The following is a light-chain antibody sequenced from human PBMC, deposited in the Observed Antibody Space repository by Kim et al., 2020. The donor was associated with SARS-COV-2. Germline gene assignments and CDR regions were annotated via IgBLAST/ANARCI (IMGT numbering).Light chain of an antibody. Sequence: SPGERAPLSCRASQSVSSNYLAWYQQKPGQAPRLLIYGASSRATGIPDRFSGSGSGTDFTLTITRLEPEEFAVYYCQQYSSSPATFGQGTKVDIK. CDR3: QQYSSSPAT. V-gene: IGKV3-20*01. J-gene: IGKJ1*01. CDR2: GAS. CDR1: QSVSSNY.